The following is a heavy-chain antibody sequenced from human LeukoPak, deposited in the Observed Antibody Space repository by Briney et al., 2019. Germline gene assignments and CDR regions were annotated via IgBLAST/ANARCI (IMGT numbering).Heavy chain of an antibody. CDR3: AKIETGTTYSGDY. J-gene: IGHJ4*02. CDR2: IRYDGSNK. Sequence: GGSLRLSCAASGFTFSSYGMHWVRQALGKGLEWVAFIRYDGSNKYYADSVKGRFTISRDNSKNTLYLQMNSLRAEDTALYYCAKIETGTTYSGDYWGQGTLVTVSS. V-gene: IGHV3-30*02. CDR1: GFTFSSYG. D-gene: IGHD1-7*01.